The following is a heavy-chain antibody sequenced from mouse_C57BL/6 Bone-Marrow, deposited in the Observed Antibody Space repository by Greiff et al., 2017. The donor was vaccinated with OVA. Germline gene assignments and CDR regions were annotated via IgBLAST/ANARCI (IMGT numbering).Heavy chain of an antibody. CDR3: ARKLGQGAVDY. D-gene: IGHD4-1*01. V-gene: IGHV5-15*01. J-gene: IGHJ4*01. CDR1: GFTFSDYG. Sequence: EVMLVESGGGLVQPGGSLKLSCAASGFTFSDYGMAWVRQAPRKGPEWVAFISNLAYSIYYADTVTGRFTISRENAKNTLYLEMSSLRSEDTAMYYWARKLGQGAVDYWGQGTSVTVSS. CDR2: ISNLAYSI.